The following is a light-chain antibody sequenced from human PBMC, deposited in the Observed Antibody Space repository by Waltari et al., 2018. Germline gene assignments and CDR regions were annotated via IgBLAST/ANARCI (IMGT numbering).Light chain of an antibody. J-gene: IGKJ4*01. V-gene: IGKV3-11*01. CDR3: HQRSNWPLT. CDR2: DAS. CDR1: QSVYTY. Sequence: EIVLTQSPATLSLSPGDTATVSCRASQSVYTYLAWYQNTPGQVPRLLIYDASKRATGVPARFSGSGSGADFTLIISSLEPEDFAVYYCHQRSNWPLTFGGGTKVDIK.